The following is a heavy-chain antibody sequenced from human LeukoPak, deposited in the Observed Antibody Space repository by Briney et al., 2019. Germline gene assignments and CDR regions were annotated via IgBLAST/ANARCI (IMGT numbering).Heavy chain of an antibody. CDR2: ISSSSSTI. V-gene: IGHV3-48*01. CDR3: ATSRDPYYDILTGLDDAFDI. Sequence: LPGGSLRLSCAASGFTFSSYSMNWVRQAPGKGLEWVSYISSSSSTIYYADSVKGRFTISRDNAKNSLYLQMNSLRAEDTAVYYCATSRDPYYDILTGLDDAFDIWGQGTMVTVSS. CDR1: GFTFSSYS. J-gene: IGHJ3*02. D-gene: IGHD3-9*01.